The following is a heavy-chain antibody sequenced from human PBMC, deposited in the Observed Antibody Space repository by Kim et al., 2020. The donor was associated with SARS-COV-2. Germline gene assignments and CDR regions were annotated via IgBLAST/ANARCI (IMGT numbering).Heavy chain of an antibody. D-gene: IGHD3-22*01. CDR2: IIPIFGTA. CDR1: GGTFSSYA. V-gene: IGHV1-69*13. J-gene: IGHJ5*02. CDR3: ARDVQHWIDDDRTNWFDP. Sequence: SVKVSCKASGGTFSSYAISWVRQAPGQGLEWMGGIIPIFGTANYAQKFQGRVTITADESTSTAYMELSSLRSEDTAVYYCARDVQHWIDDDRTNWFDPWGQGTLVTVSS.